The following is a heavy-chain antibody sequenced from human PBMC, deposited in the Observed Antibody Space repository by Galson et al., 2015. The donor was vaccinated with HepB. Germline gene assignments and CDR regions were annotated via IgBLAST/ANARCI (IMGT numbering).Heavy chain of an antibody. V-gene: IGHV3-30*18. Sequence: SLRLSCAASGFTFSSYGMHWVRQAPGKGLEWVAVISYDGSNKYYADSVKGRFTISRDNSKNTLYLQMNSLRAEDTAVYYCAKDRVATTAPAYYGTDVCDQGTPVTASS. CDR3: AKDRVATTAPAYYGTDV. CDR1: GFTFSSYG. D-gene: IGHD5-12*01. J-gene: IGHJ6*02. CDR2: ISYDGSNK.